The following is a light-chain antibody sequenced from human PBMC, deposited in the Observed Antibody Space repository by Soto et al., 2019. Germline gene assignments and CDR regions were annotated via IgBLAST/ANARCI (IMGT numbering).Light chain of an antibody. J-gene: IGLJ1*01. CDR1: SSDVGGYNS. V-gene: IGLV2-14*01. Sequence: QSALTQPASVSGSPGQSITISCTGTSSDVGGYNSVSWYQHHPGKAPKLMIYEVSNRPSGVSNRFSGSKSGNTASLTISGLQAEDEADYYCSSYTSISTYVFGTGTKLTVL. CDR3: SSYTSISTYV. CDR2: EVS.